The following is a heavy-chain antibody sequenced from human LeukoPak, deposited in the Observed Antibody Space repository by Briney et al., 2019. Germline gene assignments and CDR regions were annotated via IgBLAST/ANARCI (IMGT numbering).Heavy chain of an antibody. D-gene: IGHD3-3*01. CDR3: AKDYDFWSGYHPDDAFDI. V-gene: IGHV3-23*01. CDR2: ISGSGGST. J-gene: IGHJ3*02. CDR1: GFTFSSYA. Sequence: HPGGSLRLSCTASGFTFSSYAMSWVRQAPGKGLEWVSAISGSGGSTYYADSVKGRFTISRDNSKNTLYLQMNSLRAEDTAVYYCAKDYDFWSGYHPDDAFDIWGQGTMVTVSS.